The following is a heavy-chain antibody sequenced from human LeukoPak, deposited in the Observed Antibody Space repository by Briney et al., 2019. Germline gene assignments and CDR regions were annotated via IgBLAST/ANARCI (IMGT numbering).Heavy chain of an antibody. CDR2: IYYSGST. CDR1: GGSIRSYY. D-gene: IGHD4-11*01. Sequence: SETLSLTCTVSGGSIRSYYWSWIRQPPGKGLEWIGYIYYSGSTNYNPSLKSRVTISVDTSKNQFSLKLSSVTAADTAVYYCARVDYYSNNLDYWGQGTLVTVSS. J-gene: IGHJ4*02. V-gene: IGHV4-59*01. CDR3: ARVDYYSNNLDY.